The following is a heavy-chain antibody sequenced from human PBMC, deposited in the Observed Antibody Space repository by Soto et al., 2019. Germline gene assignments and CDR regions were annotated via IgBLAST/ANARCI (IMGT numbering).Heavy chain of an antibody. CDR3: ARAPYSSGWPDS. CDR2: ISYSGST. Sequence: QVQLQESGPGLVKPSETLSLTCTVSGGSVSSGGYFWSWIRQPPGKGLEWIGYISYSGSTKYNPSLESRVTISVDTSNKKFSLKLASVTAADTAVYYCARAPYSSGWPDSWGQGTLSPSPQ. CDR1: GGSVSSGGYF. J-gene: IGHJ4*02. V-gene: IGHV4-61*08. D-gene: IGHD6-19*01.